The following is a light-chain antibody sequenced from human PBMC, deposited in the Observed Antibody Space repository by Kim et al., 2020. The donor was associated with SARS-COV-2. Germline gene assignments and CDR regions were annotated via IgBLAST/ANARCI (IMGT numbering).Light chain of an antibody. CDR2: AAS. J-gene: IGKJ4*01. CDR3: QQSYSTPLT. CDR1: QSISSY. Sequence: DIQMTQSPSSLSASVGDRVTITCRASQSISSYLNWYQQKLGKAPKLLIYAASSLQSGVPSRFSGSGSGTDFTLTISSLQPEDFATYYSQQSYSTPLTFGGGTKVDIK. V-gene: IGKV1-39*01.